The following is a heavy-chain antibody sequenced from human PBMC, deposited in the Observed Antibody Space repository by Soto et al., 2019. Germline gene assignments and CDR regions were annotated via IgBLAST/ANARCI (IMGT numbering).Heavy chain of an antibody. CDR1: GYTFTSYG. Sequence: QVQLVQSGAEVKKPGASVKVSCKASGYTFTSYGISWVRQAPGQGLEWMGWISAYNGNTNYAQKLQGRVTMTTDTPTSTAYMDLRTLRSADTAVYYCVLAAHPSYFPYWRQGTLVTVSS. D-gene: IGHD2-15*01. CDR2: ISAYNGNT. V-gene: IGHV1-18*01. J-gene: IGHJ4*02. CDR3: VLAAHPSYFPY.